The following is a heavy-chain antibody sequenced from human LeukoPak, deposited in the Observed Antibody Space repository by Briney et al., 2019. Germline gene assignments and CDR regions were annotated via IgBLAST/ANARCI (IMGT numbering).Heavy chain of an antibody. CDR1: GYTFTSYA. Sequence: ASVKVSCKASGYTFTSYAMHWVRQAPGQRLEWMGWINAGNGNTKYSQKFQGRVTITRDTSASTAYMELSSLRSEDTAVYYCARKDDILTGSLDYWGQGTPVTVSS. CDR3: ARKDDILTGSLDY. J-gene: IGHJ4*02. D-gene: IGHD3-9*01. CDR2: INAGNGNT. V-gene: IGHV1-3*01.